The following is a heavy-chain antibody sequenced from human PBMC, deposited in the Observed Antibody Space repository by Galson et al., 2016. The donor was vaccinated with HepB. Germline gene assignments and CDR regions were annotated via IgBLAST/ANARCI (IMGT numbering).Heavy chain of an antibody. CDR3: ARESL. J-gene: IGHJ4*02. CDR1: GFTFSSYG. Sequence: SLRLSCAASGFTFSSYGMHWVRQAPGKGLEWVALIWYNGINKYYTESVKGRFTISRDNSKNTLYLQMNSLRAEDTAVYYCARESLWGQGTLVTVSS. V-gene: IGHV3-33*01. CDR2: IWYNGINK.